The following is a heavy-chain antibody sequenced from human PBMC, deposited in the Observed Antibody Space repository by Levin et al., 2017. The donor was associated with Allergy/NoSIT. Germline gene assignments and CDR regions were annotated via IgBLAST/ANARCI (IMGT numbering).Heavy chain of an antibody. Sequence: GESLKISCAASGFTFSSYSMNWVRQAPGKGLEWVSSISSSSSYIYYADSVKGRFTISRDNAKNSLYLQMNSLRAEDTAVYYCARGSIAARLSGMDVWGQGTTVTVSS. CDR2: ISSSSSYI. J-gene: IGHJ6*02. CDR1: GFTFSSYS. CDR3: ARGSIAARLSGMDV. D-gene: IGHD6-6*01. V-gene: IGHV3-21*01.